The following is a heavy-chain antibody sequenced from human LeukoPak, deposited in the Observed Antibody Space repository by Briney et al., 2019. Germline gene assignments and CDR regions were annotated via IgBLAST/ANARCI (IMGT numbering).Heavy chain of an antibody. J-gene: IGHJ4*02. CDR2: IFRSGSL. Sequence: SETLSLTCTVCGYSISSGYYWSWIRQSPGKGLEWIGSIFRSGSLLYNLALERRVTIAPGTSTTHFYLNLTSVTAADTGVYYCARGVGGSYWSLEHWGQGILVPVSS. CDR1: GYSISSGYY. V-gene: IGHV4-38-2*02. D-gene: IGHD3-10*01. CDR3: ARGVGGSYWSLEH.